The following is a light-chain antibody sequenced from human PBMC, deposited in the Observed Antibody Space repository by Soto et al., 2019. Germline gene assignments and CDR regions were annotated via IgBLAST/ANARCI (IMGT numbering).Light chain of an antibody. CDR3: QQYGNSPQT. CDR2: GAS. J-gene: IGKJ1*01. V-gene: IGKV3-20*01. CDR1: QSVSSNY. Sequence: EIVLTQSPGTLSLSPGERATLSCRASQSVSSNYLAWYQQKPGQAPRLLIYGASSRATGIPDRFSGSGSGTDVTLTISGLEPEDFAVYYCQQYGNSPQTFGQGTKVEIK.